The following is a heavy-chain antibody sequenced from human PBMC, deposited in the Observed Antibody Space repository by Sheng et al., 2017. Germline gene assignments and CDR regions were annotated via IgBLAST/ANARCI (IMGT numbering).Heavy chain of an antibody. Sequence: EVQLVESGGGLVKPGGSLRLSCAASGFTFSTYRMNWVRQAPGKGLEWVSSISSSRSYIYYADSVKGRFTISRDNAKNSLYLQMNSLRAEDTAVYYCARDQIDHYDSSGDRPFDYWGQGTLVTVSS. CDR3: ARDQIDHYDSSGDRPFDY. CDR2: ISSSRSYI. V-gene: IGHV3-21*01. CDR1: GFTFSTYR. J-gene: IGHJ4*02. D-gene: IGHD3-22*01.